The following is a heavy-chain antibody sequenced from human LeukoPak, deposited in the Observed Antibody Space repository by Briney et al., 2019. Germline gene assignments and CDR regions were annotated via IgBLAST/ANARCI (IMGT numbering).Heavy chain of an antibody. J-gene: IGHJ4*02. V-gene: IGHV4-59*01. Sequence: SETLSLTCTVSGGSISSYYWSWIRQPPGKGLEWIGYIFYSGSTNYNPSLKSRVAISVDTSKNQFSLKLSSVTAADTAVYYCTFARGVPSSFNYWGQGTLVTVSS. D-gene: IGHD2-2*01. CDR3: TFARGVPSSFNY. CDR1: GGSISSYY. CDR2: IFYSGST.